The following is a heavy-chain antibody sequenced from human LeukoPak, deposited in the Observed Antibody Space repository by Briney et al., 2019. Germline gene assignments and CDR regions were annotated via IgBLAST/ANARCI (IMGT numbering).Heavy chain of an antibody. J-gene: IGHJ4*02. Sequence: GESLKISCKGSGYSFSNYWIGWVRQMPGKGLECMGIIYPGDSDTRYSPSFQGQVTISADKSISTAYLQWSSLKASGTAMYYCTRVVLSGSYPLCDYWGQGTLVTVSS. V-gene: IGHV5-51*01. CDR2: IYPGDSDT. CDR3: TRVVLSGSYPLCDY. CDR1: GYSFSNYW. D-gene: IGHD1-26*01.